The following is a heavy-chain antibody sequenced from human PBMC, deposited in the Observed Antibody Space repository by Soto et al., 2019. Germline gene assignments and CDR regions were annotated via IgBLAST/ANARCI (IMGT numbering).Heavy chain of an antibody. J-gene: IGHJ4*02. D-gene: IGHD3-22*01. Sequence: GGSLRLSCAASGFTFSSYGMHWVRQAPGKGLEWVAVISYDGSNKYYADSVKGRLTISRDNSKNTLYLQMNSLRAEDTAVYYCAKSCFFDYYESSGYFLLPDYWGQGTLVTVSS. CDR2: ISYDGSNK. CDR3: AKSCFFDYYESSGYFLLPDY. V-gene: IGHV3-30*18. CDR1: GFTFSSYG.